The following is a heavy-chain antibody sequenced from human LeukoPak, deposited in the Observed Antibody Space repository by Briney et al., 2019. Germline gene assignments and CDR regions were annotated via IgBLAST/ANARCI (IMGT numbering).Heavy chain of an antibody. D-gene: IGHD2-2*01. V-gene: IGHV3-23*01. CDR2: ISGSGAIT. CDR1: GFTFSSYA. J-gene: IGHJ4*02. Sequence: PGGSLSLSCAASGFTFSSYAISWVRQAPGEGREWVSAISGSGAITYYADSVKGRFSTSRDKSKTTLQLPLNSLRAEDTAVYYCAKEKAAYCSSTSCIDGYDYWGQGTLVTVSS. CDR3: AKEKAAYCSSTSCIDGYDY.